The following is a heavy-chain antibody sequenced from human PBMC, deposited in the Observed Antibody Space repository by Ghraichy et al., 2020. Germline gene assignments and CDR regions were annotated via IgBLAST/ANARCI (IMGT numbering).Heavy chain of an antibody. Sequence: SETLSLTCAVYGGSFSGYYWSWIRQPPGKGLEWIGEINHSGSTNYNPSLKSRVTISVDTSKNQFSLKLSSVTAADTAVYYCARWKRYLPGNWFDPWGQGTLVTVSS. J-gene: IGHJ5*02. CDR3: ARWKRYLPGNWFDP. CDR2: INHSGST. CDR1: GGSFSGYY. D-gene: IGHD3-9*01. V-gene: IGHV4-34*01.